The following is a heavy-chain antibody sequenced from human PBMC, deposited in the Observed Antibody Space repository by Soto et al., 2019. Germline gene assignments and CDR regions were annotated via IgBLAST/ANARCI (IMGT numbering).Heavy chain of an antibody. CDR1: GFTFSSYG. D-gene: IGHD6-13*01. J-gene: IGHJ6*04. CDR3: ASALLSAAAGYRVYYYYYVMDV. V-gene: IGHV3-30*03. CDR2: ISYDGSNK. Sequence: GGSLRLSCAASGFTFSSYGMHWVRQAPGKGLEWVAVISYDGSNKYYADSVKGRFTISRDNSKDTLYLQMNSLRAEDTAVYYCASALLSAAAGYRVYYYYYVMDVCGEGTTVTVYS.